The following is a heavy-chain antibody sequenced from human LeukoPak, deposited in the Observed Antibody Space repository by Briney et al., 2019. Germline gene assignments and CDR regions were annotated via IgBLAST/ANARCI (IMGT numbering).Heavy chain of an antibody. V-gene: IGHV3-30*04. J-gene: IGHJ4*02. CDR3: ARPYYCSSTTCSYGLGY. D-gene: IGHD2-2*01. CDR2: ISSDGTNQ. CDR1: GFTFSTYA. Sequence: PGRSLRLSCAASGFTFSTYAIHWVRQAQGKGLEWVAIISSDGTNQHYGDSVKGRFTISRDNSRNTLYLQMNSLRVDDTAMYYCARPYYCSSTTCSYGLGYWGQGTMVSVGS.